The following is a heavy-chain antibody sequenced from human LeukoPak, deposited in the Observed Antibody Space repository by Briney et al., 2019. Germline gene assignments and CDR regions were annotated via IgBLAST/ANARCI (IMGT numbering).Heavy chain of an antibody. D-gene: IGHD3-10*01. J-gene: IGHJ4*02. CDR3: ERDFI. CDR1: GFTFSSHW. CDR2: IKQDGSGV. V-gene: IGHV3-7*05. Sequence: GGSLRLSCVGSGFTFSSHWMSRVRQAPGKGLEWVANIKQDGSGVDYVDSVKGRFTISRDNAKNSLFLQMNSLRAEDTAVYYCERDFIWGQGTLVTVSS.